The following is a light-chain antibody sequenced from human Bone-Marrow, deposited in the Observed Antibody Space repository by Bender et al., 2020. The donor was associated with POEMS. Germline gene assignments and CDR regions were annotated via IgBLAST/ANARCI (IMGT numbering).Light chain of an antibody. V-gene: IGLV2-23*02. CDR3: SSYAGSGTWV. Sequence: QSALTQPASVSASPGQSITISCTGTSSDVDGYNLVSWYQQHPGKAPKLIIYEVTKRPSDFSNRFSGSKSANTASLTISGLQAEDEADYYCSSYAGSGTWVFGGGTKLTVL. CDR2: EVT. J-gene: IGLJ3*02. CDR1: SSDVDGYNL.